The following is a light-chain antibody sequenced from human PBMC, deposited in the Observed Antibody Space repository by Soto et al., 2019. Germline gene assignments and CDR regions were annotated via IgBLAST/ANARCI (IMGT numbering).Light chain of an antibody. V-gene: IGKV3-20*01. CDR2: GAS. Sequence: IVLTQSLGTLSLSPGERATLSCRASQSVSSSYLAWYQQKPGQAPRLLIYGASGRATGIPDRFSGSGSGTDLSLTISRREPEDFAVYYCQQYGSALIVTVGPGTKVDIK. J-gene: IGKJ3*01. CDR1: QSVSSSY. CDR3: QQYGSALIVT.